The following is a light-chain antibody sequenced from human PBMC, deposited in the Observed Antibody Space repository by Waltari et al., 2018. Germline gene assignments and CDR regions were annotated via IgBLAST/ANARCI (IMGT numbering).Light chain of an antibody. CDR1: RSDIGGYDY. CDR3: YSYADTSTWV. Sequence: QSALTQPRSVSGSPGQSVTISCTGTRSDIGGYDYVSWYQHHPGKAPKLIIYDVNKRPSGVPDRLSASQSGNTASLTISGLQAEDEADYYCYSYADTSTWVFGGGTKVTVL. CDR2: DVN. J-gene: IGLJ3*02. V-gene: IGLV2-11*01.